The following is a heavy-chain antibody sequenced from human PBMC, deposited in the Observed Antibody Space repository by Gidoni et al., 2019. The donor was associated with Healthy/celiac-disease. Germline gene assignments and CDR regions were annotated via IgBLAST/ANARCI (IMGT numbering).Heavy chain of an antibody. CDR2: MNPNSGNT. J-gene: IGHJ4*02. CDR1: GYTFTSYD. D-gene: IGHD3-3*02. Sequence: QVQLVQSGAEVKKPGASVKVSCKASGYTFTSYDINWVRQATGQGLEWMGWMNPNSGNTGYAQKFQGRVTMTRNTSISTAYMELSSLRSEDTAVYYCARGRALSIWVRSWVYGDYWGQGTLVTVSS. CDR3: ARGRALSIWVRSWVYGDY. V-gene: IGHV1-8*01.